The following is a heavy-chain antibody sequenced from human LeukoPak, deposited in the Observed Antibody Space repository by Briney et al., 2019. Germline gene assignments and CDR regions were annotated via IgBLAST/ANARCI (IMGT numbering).Heavy chain of an antibody. V-gene: IGHV1-8*01. CDR1: GYTFTSYD. CDR2: MNPNSGNT. CDR3: AAAIAARWYYYNGLDV. Sequence: ASVKVSCKASGYTFTSYDINWVRQATGRGLEWMGWMNPNSGNTGYAQKFQGSVTMTRNTSISTAYMELSSLRSEDTAVYYCAAAIAARWYYYNGLDVWGQGTTVTVSS. J-gene: IGHJ6*02. D-gene: IGHD6-6*01.